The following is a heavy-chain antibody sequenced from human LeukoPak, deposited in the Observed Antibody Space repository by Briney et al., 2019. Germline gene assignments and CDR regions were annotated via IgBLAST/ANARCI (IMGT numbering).Heavy chain of an antibody. J-gene: IGHJ4*02. CDR1: GGSISSSSYY. CDR3: ARIIGATEGVDY. CDR2: IYYSGRT. V-gene: IGHV4-39*01. D-gene: IGHD1-26*01. Sequence: SETLSLTCTVSGGSISSSSYYWGWLRQPPGMGLEWIGSIYYSGRTYYNSSLKSRVTISVDTSKNQFSLKLSSVTAADTTVYYCARIIGATEGVDYWGQGTLVTVSS.